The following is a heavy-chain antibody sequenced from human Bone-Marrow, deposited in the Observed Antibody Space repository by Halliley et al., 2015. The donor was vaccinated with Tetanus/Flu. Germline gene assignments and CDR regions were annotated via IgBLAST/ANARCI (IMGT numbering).Heavy chain of an antibody. CDR3: ARPEDHGDFDY. V-gene: IGHV5-10-1*01. D-gene: IGHD2-15*01. Sequence: KGLGWMGRIDPTDSHTAYNPSFQGHVPISVAKSISTAFLEWTSLKASDTAMFYCARPEDHGDFDYWGQGTLVTVSS. J-gene: IGHJ4*02. CDR2: IDPTDSHT.